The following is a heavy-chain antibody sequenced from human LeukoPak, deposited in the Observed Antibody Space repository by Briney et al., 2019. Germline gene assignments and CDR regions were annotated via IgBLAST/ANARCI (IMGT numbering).Heavy chain of an antibody. Sequence: GGSLRLSCAASGFTFSSYGMHWVRQAPGKGLEWVAVISYDGSNEYYADSVKGRFTISRDNSKNTLYLQMNSLRAEDTAVYYCAKDSSSSLYYFDYWGQGTLVPVSS. D-gene: IGHD6-6*01. CDR2: ISYDGSNE. CDR1: GFTFSSYG. J-gene: IGHJ4*02. V-gene: IGHV3-30*18. CDR3: AKDSSSSLYYFDY.